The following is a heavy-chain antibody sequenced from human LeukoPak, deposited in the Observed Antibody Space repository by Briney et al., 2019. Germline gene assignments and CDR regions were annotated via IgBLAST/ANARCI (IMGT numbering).Heavy chain of an antibody. CDR2: IIPIFGIA. J-gene: IGHJ5*02. V-gene: IGHV1-69*04. CDR1: GGTFSSYA. Sequence: ASVKVSCKASGGTFSSYAISWVRQAPGQGLEWMGRIIPIFGIANYAQKFQGRVTITADKSTSTAYMELSSLRSEDTAVYYCANENGGSSSVYNWFDPWGQGTLVTVSS. CDR3: ANENGGSSSVYNWFDP. D-gene: IGHD6-6*01.